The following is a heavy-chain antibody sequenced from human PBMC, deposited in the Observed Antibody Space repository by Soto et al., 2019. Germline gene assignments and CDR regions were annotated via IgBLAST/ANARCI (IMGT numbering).Heavy chain of an antibody. CDR2: ISYDGSKK. CDR1: GFTFSSYG. D-gene: IGHD3-10*01. CDR3: AKGEVRGIIPSYFDY. J-gene: IGHJ4*02. Sequence: GGSLRLSCAASGFTFSSYGMHWVRQAPGKGLEWVAVISYDGSKKYYADSVKGRFTISRDNSKNTLYLQMNSLKVEDTAVYYCAKGEVRGIIPSYFDYWGLGTLVTVSS. V-gene: IGHV3-30*18.